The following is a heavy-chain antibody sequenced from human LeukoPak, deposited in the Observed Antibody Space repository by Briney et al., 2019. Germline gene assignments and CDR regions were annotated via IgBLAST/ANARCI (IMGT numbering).Heavy chain of an antibody. J-gene: IGHJ4*02. D-gene: IGHD2-15*01. CDR2: ISYDGSNK. CDR3: AKAAQDARYCSGGSCYDYFDY. CDR1: GFTFSSYA. V-gene: IGHV3-30*04. Sequence: PGGSLRLSCAASGFTFSSYAMHWVRQAPGKGLEWVAVISYDGSNKYYADSVKGRFTISRDNSKNTLYLQMNSLRAEDTAVYYCAKAAQDARYCSGGSCYDYFDYWGQGTLVTVSS.